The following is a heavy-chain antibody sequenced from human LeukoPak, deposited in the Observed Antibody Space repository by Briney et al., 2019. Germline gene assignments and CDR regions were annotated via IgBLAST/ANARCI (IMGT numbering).Heavy chain of an antibody. V-gene: IGHV4-59*01. J-gene: IGHJ6*04. CDR3: ARTQGYCSGGSCYYYYGMDV. Sequence: SETLSLTCTVSGGSISSYYWSWIRQPPGKGLEWIGYIYYSGSTNYNPSLKSRVTISVDKSKNQFSLKLSSVTAADTAVYYCARTQGYCSGGSCYYYYGMDVWGKGTTVTVSS. CDR1: GGSISSYY. D-gene: IGHD2-15*01. CDR2: IYYSGST.